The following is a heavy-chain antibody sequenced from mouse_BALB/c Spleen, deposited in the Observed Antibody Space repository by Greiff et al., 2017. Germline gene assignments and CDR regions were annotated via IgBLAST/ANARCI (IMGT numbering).Heavy chain of an antibody. D-gene: IGHD3-1*01. CDR2: IFPGTGTT. V-gene: IGHV1S132*01. CDR3: ARGSGGYAMDY. CDR1: GYTFTSYW. Sequence: VQLQQSGAELVKPGASVKLSCKTSGYTFTSYWIQWVKQRPGQGLGWIGEIFPGTGTTYYNEKFKGKATLTIDTSSSTAYMQLSSLTSEDSAVYFCARGSGGYAMDYWGQGTSVTVSS. J-gene: IGHJ4*01.